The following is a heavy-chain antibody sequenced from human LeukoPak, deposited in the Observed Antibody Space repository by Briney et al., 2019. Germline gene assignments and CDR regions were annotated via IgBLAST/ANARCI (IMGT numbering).Heavy chain of an antibody. J-gene: IGHJ6*02. V-gene: IGHV3-49*04. Sequence: GGSLRLSCTASGFTFGDHAMSWVGQAPGKGLEWVGFIRSKTYGGTTEYAASVKGRFTISRDDSKSIAYLQMNSLKTEDTAVYYCTRGPIQQRLYYGMDVWGQGTTVTVSS. D-gene: IGHD5-18*01. CDR3: TRGPIQQRLYYGMDV. CDR2: IRSKTYGGTT. CDR1: GFTFGDHA.